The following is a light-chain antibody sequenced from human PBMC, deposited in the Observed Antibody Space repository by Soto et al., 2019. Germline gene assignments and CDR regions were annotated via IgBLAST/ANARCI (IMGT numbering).Light chain of an antibody. CDR2: SSS. CDR3: QQNYSSPIT. CDR1: QTINNN. J-gene: IGKJ5*01. Sequence: DIEMTQSPASLSASVGDRVTISCRTSQTINNNLNWYQQRPGKAPKPLIYSSSSLMSGVPPRFSGSGSGTDLTLTISTLQPEEFATDFCQQNYSSPITFGQGTGLDIK. V-gene: IGKV1-39*01.